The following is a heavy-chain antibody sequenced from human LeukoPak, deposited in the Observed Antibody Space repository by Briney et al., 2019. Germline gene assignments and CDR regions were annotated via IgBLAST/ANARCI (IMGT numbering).Heavy chain of an antibody. CDR2: ISNSGGNT. J-gene: IGHJ6*03. V-gene: IGHV3-23*01. D-gene: IGHD1-7*01. CDR3: AKGVYLLSWNSYYYMDV. Sequence: GGSLRLSCAASGFTFTSYAMTWVRQAPGKGLEWVSGISNSGGNTYYADSVKGRFTISRDNSKNTLYLQKNSLRAEDTAVFYCAKGVYLLSWNSYYYMDVWGKGTTVTVSS. CDR1: GFTFTSYA.